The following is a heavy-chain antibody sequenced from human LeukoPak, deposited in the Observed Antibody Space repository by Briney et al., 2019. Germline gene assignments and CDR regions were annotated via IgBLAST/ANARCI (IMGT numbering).Heavy chain of an antibody. CDR2: INHSGST. Sequence: SETLSLTCTVSDYSISSGYYWGWIRQPPGKGLEWIGSINHSGSTYYNPSLKSRVTISVDTSKNQFSLRLTSVTAADTAVYYCARQTGSGLFILPGGQGTLVTVSS. V-gene: IGHV4-38-2*02. J-gene: IGHJ4*02. CDR1: DYSISSGYY. D-gene: IGHD3/OR15-3a*01. CDR3: ARQTGSGLFILP.